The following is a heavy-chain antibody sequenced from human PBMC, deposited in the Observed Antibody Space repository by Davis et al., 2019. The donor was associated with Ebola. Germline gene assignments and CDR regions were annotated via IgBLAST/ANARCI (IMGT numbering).Heavy chain of an antibody. J-gene: IGHJ4*02. CDR3: AKKAGRIVAYHFDY. CDR1: GFTFSSYA. D-gene: IGHD5-12*01. CDR2: ISGSGGST. Sequence: GESLKISCAASGFTFSSYAMSWVRQAPGKGLEWVSAISGSGGSTYYADSVKGRFTISRDNSKNTLYLQMNSLRAEDTAVYYCAKKAGRIVAYHFDYWGQGTLVTVSS. V-gene: IGHV3-23*01.